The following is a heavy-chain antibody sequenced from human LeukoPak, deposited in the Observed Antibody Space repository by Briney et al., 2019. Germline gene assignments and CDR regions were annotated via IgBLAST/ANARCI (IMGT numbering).Heavy chain of an antibody. Sequence: GGSLRLSCAASGFTFSSYAMHWVRQAPGKGLEWVAVISYDGSNKYYAESAKGRFTISRDNSKNTLYLQMNSLRAEDTAVYYCAKDGGEYYDILTGYYPRLYYMDVWGKGTTVTISS. CDR3: AKDGGEYYDILTGYYPRLYYMDV. CDR1: GFTFSSYA. CDR2: ISYDGSNK. D-gene: IGHD3-9*01. J-gene: IGHJ6*03. V-gene: IGHV3-30*18.